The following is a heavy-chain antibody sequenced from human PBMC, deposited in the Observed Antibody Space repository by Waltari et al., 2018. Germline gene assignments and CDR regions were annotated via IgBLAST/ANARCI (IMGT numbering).Heavy chain of an antibody. V-gene: IGHV4-39*01. CDR2: IYYSGRT. Sequence: QLQLPESGPGLVKPSETLSLTCTVSGGSISSSPFYWGWIRQSPGKGLEWIGSIYYSGRTDYNPTLESRVTISGDTSKNQFSLKLSSVTAADTAVYYCARHWKKSGYRFDPWGQGTLVTVSS. D-gene: IGHD5-12*01. CDR3: ARHWKKSGYRFDP. J-gene: IGHJ5*02. CDR1: GGSISSSPFY.